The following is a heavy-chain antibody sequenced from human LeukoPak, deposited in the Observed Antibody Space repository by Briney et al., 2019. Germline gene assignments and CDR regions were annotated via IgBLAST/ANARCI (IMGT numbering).Heavy chain of an antibody. CDR3: AKHMRATNTYSFFGLDV. V-gene: IGHV3-9*01. CDR1: GFTFKDYG. J-gene: IGHJ6*02. CDR2: INWNGGGT. Sequence: GGSLRLSCAATGFTFKDYGMHWVRQPPGKGLEWVSSINWNGGGTDYADSVRGRFTISRDNAKNSLYLQLSSLRPEDTALYYCAKHMRATNTYSFFGLDVWGQGTTVTISS. D-gene: IGHD1-26*01.